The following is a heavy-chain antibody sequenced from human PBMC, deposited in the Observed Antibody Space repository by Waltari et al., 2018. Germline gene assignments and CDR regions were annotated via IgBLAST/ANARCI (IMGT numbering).Heavy chain of an antibody. CDR2: IYYSGSI. CDR1: GGSISSYY. V-gene: IGHV4-59*01. CDR3: ASHIAAAGYFDY. D-gene: IGHD6-13*01. J-gene: IGHJ4*02. Sequence: QVQLQESGPGLVKPSETLSLTCTVSGGSISSYYWSWIRQPPGKGLEWIGYIYYSGSINYNPSPKSRVTRSVDTSKNQFSLKLSSVTAADTAVYYCASHIAAAGYFDYWGQGTLVTVSS.